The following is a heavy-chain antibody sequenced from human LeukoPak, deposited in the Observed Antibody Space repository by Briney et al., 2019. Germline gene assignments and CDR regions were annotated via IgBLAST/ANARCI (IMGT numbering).Heavy chain of an antibody. V-gene: IGHV3-30*03. CDR1: GFSFSSHG. CDR3: ARDRQPLLWYFDY. CDR2: ISYDGSNK. D-gene: IGHD2-2*01. Sequence: PGGSLRLSCAASGFSFSSHGMSWVRQAPGKGLEWVAVISYDGSNKYYADSVKGRFTISRDNSKNTLYLQMNSLRAEDKAVYYCARDRQPLLWYFDYWGQGTLVTVSS. J-gene: IGHJ4*02.